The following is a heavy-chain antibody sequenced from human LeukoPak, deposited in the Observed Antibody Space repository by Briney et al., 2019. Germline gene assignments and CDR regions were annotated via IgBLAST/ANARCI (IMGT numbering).Heavy chain of an antibody. CDR2: IYYDGRT. J-gene: IGHJ4*02. D-gene: IGHD2-21*02. CDR1: GGSVSSSTYF. Sequence: PSETLSLTCTVSGGSVSSSTYFWGWIRRPPGKGLEWIGNIYYDGRTYYNPSLKSRVTISLDTSKNQFSLKLSSVTAADTAVYYCKIIGCGDYGRDCFDYWGQGTLVTVSS. CDR3: KIIGCGDYGRDCFDY. V-gene: IGHV4-39*07.